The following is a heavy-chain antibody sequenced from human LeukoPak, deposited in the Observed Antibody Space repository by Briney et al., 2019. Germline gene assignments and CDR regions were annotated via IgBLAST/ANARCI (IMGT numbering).Heavy chain of an antibody. V-gene: IGHV4-39*01. CDR2: IYYSGST. J-gene: IGHJ3*02. Sequence: SETLSLTCTVSGGSVSTSSYYWGWIRQPPGKGLEWIGSIYYSGSTYYNPSLKSRVTISVDTSKNQFSLKLSSVTAADTAVYYCARHRNDIVVVPAAIFAFDIWGQGTMVTVSS. CDR3: ARHRNDIVVVPAAIFAFDI. D-gene: IGHD2-2*01. CDR1: GGSVSTSSYY.